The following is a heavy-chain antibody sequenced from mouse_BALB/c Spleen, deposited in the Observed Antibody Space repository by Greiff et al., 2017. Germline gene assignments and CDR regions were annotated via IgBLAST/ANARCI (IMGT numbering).Heavy chain of an antibody. V-gene: IGHV1-82*01. CDR2: IYPGDGDT. J-gene: IGHJ4*01. CDR1: GYAFSSSW. Sequence: QVQLQQSGPELVKPGASVKISCKASGYAFSSSWMNWVKQRPGQGLEWIGRIYPGDGDTNYNGKFKGKATLTADKSSSTAYMQLSSLTSVDSAVYFCARGAMDYWGQGTSVTVSS. CDR3: ARGAMDY.